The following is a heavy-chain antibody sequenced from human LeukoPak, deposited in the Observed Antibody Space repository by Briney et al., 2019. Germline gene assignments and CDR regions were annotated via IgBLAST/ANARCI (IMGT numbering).Heavy chain of an antibody. J-gene: IGHJ4*02. V-gene: IGHV3-7*01. CDR1: GITFSNYW. CDR2: MKEDGSQI. CDR3: AGSSGWLFDY. Sequence: GSLRLSCAGNGITFSNYWMNWVRQAPGKGLEWVANMKEDGSQIYYVDSVKGRFTISRDNAKNSVYLQMNSLRAEDTAVYYCAGSSGWLFDYWGQGTLVAVSS. D-gene: IGHD6-19*01.